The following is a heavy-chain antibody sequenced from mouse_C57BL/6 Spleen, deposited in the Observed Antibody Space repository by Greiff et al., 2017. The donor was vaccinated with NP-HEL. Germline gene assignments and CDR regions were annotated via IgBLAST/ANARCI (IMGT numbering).Heavy chain of an antibody. Sequence: EVQRVESGGGLVKPGWSLKLSCAASGFTFSNYGMHWVRQAPEKGLEWVAYISTGSSTIYYADTVKGRFTISRDNAKNTLFLQMTSLRSEDTAMYYCARDLYLNNWGQGASVTVSS. J-gene: IGHJ4*01. D-gene: IGHD2-3*01. CDR3: ARDLYLNN. CDR1: GFTFSNYG. CDR2: ISTGSSTI. V-gene: IGHV5-17*01.